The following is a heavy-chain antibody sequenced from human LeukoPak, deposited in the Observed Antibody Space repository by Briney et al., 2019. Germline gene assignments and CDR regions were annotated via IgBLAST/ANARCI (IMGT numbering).Heavy chain of an antibody. J-gene: IGHJ3*02. CDR1: GFTFNSYS. D-gene: IGHD6-19*01. V-gene: IGHV3-21*01. Sequence: PGGSLRLSCAASGFTFNSYSMNWFRQAPGKGLEWVSSISSSSRFIYYADSVKGRFTISRDNAKNSLYLQMNSLRAEDTAVYYCARGASVVAGNDNAFDIWGQGTMVTVSS. CDR2: ISSSSRFI. CDR3: ARGASVVAGNDNAFDI.